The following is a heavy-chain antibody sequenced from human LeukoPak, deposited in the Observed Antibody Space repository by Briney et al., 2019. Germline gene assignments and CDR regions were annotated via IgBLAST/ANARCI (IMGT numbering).Heavy chain of an antibody. CDR2: ISSSSSYI. CDR3: ARGCGGDCSDAFDI. D-gene: IGHD2-21*02. CDR1: GLTFSKYV. V-gene: IGHV3-21*01. Sequence: GGSLRLSCAASGLTFSKYVMSWVRQAPGKGLEWVSSISSSSSYIYYADSVKGRFTISRDNAKNSLYLQMNSLRAEDTAVYYCARGCGGDCSDAFDIWGQGTMVTVSS. J-gene: IGHJ3*02.